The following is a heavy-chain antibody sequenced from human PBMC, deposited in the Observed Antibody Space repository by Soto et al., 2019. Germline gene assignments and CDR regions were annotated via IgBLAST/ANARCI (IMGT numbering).Heavy chain of an antibody. CDR3: AGSREMATKYFDY. D-gene: IGHD5-12*01. Sequence: VASVKVSCKASGGTFSSYAISWVRQAPGQGLEWMGGIIPIFGTANYAQKFQGRVTITADKSTSTAHMELSSLRSEDTAVYYCAGSREMATKYFDYWGQGTLVTVSS. CDR2: IIPIFGTA. CDR1: GGTFSSYA. V-gene: IGHV1-69*06. J-gene: IGHJ4*02.